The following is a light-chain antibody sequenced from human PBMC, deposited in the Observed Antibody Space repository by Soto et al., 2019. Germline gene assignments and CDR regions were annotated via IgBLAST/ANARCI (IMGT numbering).Light chain of an antibody. V-gene: IGKV1-5*03. CDR2: KAP. CDR1: HSISSW. CDR3: QQYNSYPWT. J-gene: IGKJ1*01. Sequence: DIQMTQSPSTLSASVGDRVTITCRASHSISSWLAWYQQKPGKAPKLLIYKAPSLESGVPSRFSGSGAGTEFTLTISSLQPDDFATYYCQQYNSYPWTFGQGTKVESK.